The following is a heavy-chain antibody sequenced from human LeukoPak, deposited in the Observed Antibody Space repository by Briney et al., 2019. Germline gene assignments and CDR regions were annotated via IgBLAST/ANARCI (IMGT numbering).Heavy chain of an antibody. CDR2: IWYDGSNK. CDR1: GFTFSSYG. V-gene: IGHV3-30*02. CDR3: ANLWSGDYFDY. Sequence: GGSLRLSCAASGFTFSSYGMHWVRQAPGKGLEGVAFIWYDGSNKYYADSVKGRFTISRDNSKNTLYLQMNSLRAEDTALYYCANLWSGDYFDYWGQGTLVTVSS. D-gene: IGHD3-10*02. J-gene: IGHJ4*02.